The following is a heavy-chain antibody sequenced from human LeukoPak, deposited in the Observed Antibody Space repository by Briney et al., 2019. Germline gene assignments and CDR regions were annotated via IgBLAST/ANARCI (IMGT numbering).Heavy chain of an antibody. J-gene: IGHJ4*02. Sequence: SETLSLTCTVSGGSISSYYWSWIRQPPGKGLEWIGYIYYSGSTNYNPSLKSRVTISVDTSKNQFSLKLSSVTAADTAVYYCARLSDYLGTDYWGQGTLVTVSS. CDR3: ARLSDYLGTDY. CDR1: GGSISSYY. CDR2: IYYSGST. D-gene: IGHD4-11*01. V-gene: IGHV4-59*08.